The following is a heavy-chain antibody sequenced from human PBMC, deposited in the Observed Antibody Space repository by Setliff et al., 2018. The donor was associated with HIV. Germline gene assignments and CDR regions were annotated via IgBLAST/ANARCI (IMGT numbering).Heavy chain of an antibody. CDR1: GGSISNHF. D-gene: IGHD6-19*01. Sequence: SETLSLTCTVPGGSISNHFWSWIRQPPGKGLEWIGHIYYTGTTNYNTSLKSRVTISIDTSKSQFSLRLRSVTAADTALYYCARHLESSGLHGRVLDLWGPGSLVTVSS. CDR3: ARHLESSGLHGRVLDL. J-gene: IGHJ5*02. CDR2: IYYTGTT. V-gene: IGHV4-59*08.